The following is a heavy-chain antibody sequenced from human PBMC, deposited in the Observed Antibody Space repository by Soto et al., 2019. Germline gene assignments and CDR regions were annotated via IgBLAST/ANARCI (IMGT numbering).Heavy chain of an antibody. CDR3: AKDRSRYNWNYVYYYYGMDI. CDR1: GFTFSSYG. J-gene: IGHJ6*02. V-gene: IGHV3-30*18. Sequence: PGGSLRLSCAASGFTFSSYGMHWVRQAPGKGLEWVAVISYDGSNKYYADNVKGRFTISRDNSKNTLHLQMNSLRAEDTAVYYCAKDRSRYNWNYVYYYYGMDIWGQGTTVTVSS. CDR2: ISYDGSNK. D-gene: IGHD1-7*01.